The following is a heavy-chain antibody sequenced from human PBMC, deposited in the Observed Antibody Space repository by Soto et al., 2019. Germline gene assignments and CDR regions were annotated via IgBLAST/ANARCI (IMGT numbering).Heavy chain of an antibody. J-gene: IGHJ4*02. D-gene: IGHD2-21*02. V-gene: IGHV4-31*03. CDR2: IYYNGIT. CDR1: GGSISSGGYH. CDR3: ARAPRHIVLGTAIPGHLDD. Sequence: SETLSLTCTVSGGSISSGGYHWSWIRQHPGKGLEWIGNIYYNGITYYNPSLKSRVSISVDTSKNQFSLKLTSMTAADTAVYYCARAPRHIVLGTAIPGHLDDWGQGTLVTVSS.